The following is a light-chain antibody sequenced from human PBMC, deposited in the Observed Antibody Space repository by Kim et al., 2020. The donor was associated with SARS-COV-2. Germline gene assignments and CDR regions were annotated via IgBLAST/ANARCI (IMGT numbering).Light chain of an antibody. CDR1: QSVSNSY. V-gene: IGKV3-20*01. CDR2: DAS. Sequence: SPVERATRSCRASQSVSNSYVAWYQQKPGQAPRLLIYDASSRATGIPDRFSGSGSGTDFTLTIRRLEPEDFAAYYCQQYGSPPWTFGQGTKVDIK. CDR3: QQYGSPPWT. J-gene: IGKJ1*01.